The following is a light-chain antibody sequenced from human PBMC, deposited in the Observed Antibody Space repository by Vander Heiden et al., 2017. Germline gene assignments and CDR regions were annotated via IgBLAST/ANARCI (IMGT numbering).Light chain of an antibody. V-gene: IGKV1-5*03. CDR1: KSVNMW. Sequence: DIQMTQSPSPLSASVGDTVTITCRASKSVNMWLAWYQQQPGKAPNVLIHKATTLKSGVPSRFSGSGFGTEFTLTIISLEPDDFATYYCQQYRTDWTFGQGTKVEI. J-gene: IGKJ1*01. CDR2: KAT. CDR3: QQYRTDWT.